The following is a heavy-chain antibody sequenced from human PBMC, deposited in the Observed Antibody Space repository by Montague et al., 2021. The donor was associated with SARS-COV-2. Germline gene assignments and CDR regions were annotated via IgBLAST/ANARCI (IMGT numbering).Heavy chain of an antibody. CDR3: ARVRYYGSGTSLGMDV. CDR2: INHSGST. J-gene: IGHJ6*02. D-gene: IGHD3-10*01. Sequence: SETLSLTCTVSGGSISSSSYYWGWIRQPPGKGLEWIGEINHSGSTNYNPSLKSRVTISVDTSKNQFSLKLSSVTAADTAVYYCARVRYYGSGTSLGMDVWGQGTMVTVSS. CDR1: GGSISSSSYY. V-gene: IGHV4-39*07.